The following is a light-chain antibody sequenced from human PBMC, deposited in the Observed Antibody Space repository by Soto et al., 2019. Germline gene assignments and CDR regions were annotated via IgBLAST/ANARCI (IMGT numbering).Light chain of an antibody. CDR2: DVS. CDR3: SSYTNNITNA. CDR1: SSDVGAYNY. V-gene: IGLV2-14*03. Sequence: QSALTQPASVCGSPGQSITISCTGTSSDVGAYNYVSWYQQHPGNAPKLMIHDVSTRPSGVSHRFSGSKSGNTASLTISGLQDEVEDDYYRSSYTNNITNAFGTGTKVTV. J-gene: IGLJ1*01.